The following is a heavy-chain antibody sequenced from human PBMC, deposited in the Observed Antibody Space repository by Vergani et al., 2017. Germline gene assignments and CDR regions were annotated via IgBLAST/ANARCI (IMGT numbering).Heavy chain of an antibody. CDR1: GGSISSSSYY. J-gene: IGHJ4*02. V-gene: IGHV4-39*01. CDR2: IYYSGST. Sequence: QLQLQESGPGLVKPSETLSLTCTVSGGSISSSSYYWGWIRRPPGKGLEWIGSIYYSGSTYYNPSLKSRVTISVDTSKNQFSLKRSSVTAAAAAVYYCARETSGIVATGRDYWGQGTLVTVSS. CDR3: ARETSGIVATGRDY. D-gene: IGHD5-12*01.